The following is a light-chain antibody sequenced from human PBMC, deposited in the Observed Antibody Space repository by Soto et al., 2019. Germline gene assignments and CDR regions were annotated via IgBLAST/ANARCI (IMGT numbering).Light chain of an antibody. CDR1: QTISSW. J-gene: IGKJ2*01. V-gene: IGKV1-5*03. CDR3: MQARQTPFT. CDR2: LGS. Sequence: DIQMTQSPSTLSGSVGDRVTITCRASQTISSWLAWYQQKPGKAPKLLIYLGSTRASGVPDRFSGSGSDTDFTLKITRVEAEDVGIYYCMQARQTPFTFGQGTKLEVK.